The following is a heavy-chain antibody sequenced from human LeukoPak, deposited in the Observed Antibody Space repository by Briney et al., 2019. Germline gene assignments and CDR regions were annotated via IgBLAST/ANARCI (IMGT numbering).Heavy chain of an antibody. CDR3: AKSNGCGLIDI. V-gene: IGHV4-59*12. CDR1: GGSISNYY. CDR2: IYYSRTT. Sequence: SETLSLTCTVSGGSISNYYWNWIRQPPGKGLEWIGYIYYSRTTNYNPSLKSRVSMSVDTSKNQFSLKLSSVTAADTAVYYCAKSNGCGLIDIWGQGTMVTVSS. J-gene: IGHJ3*02. D-gene: IGHD2-21*01.